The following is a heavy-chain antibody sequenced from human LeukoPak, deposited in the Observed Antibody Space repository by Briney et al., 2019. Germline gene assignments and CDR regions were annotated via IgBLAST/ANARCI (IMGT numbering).Heavy chain of an antibody. J-gene: IGHJ6*03. V-gene: IGHV1-8*01. D-gene: IGHD3-9*01. CDR3: ARGGNDVDVLRYFDWFSYGYYYYYYMDV. Sequence: EASVKVSCKASGYTFTSYDINWVRQATGQGLEWMGWMNPNSGNTGYAQKFQGRVTMTRNTSISTAYMELSSLRSEDTAVYYCARGGNDVDVLRYFDWFSYGYYYYYYMDVWGKGTTVTISS. CDR2: MNPNSGNT. CDR1: GYTFTSYD.